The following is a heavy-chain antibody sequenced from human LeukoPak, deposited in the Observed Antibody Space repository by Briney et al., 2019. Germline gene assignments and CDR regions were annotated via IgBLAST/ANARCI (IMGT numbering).Heavy chain of an antibody. Sequence: GGSLRLSCAASGFTFSSYERNWVRQAPGKGLEWVSYISSSGSTIYYADSVKGRFTISRDNAKNSLYLQMNSLRAEDTAVYYCARGGSPHAFDIWGQGTMVTVSS. CDR1: GFTFSSYE. D-gene: IGHD2-15*01. J-gene: IGHJ3*02. CDR2: ISSSGSTI. V-gene: IGHV3-48*03. CDR3: ARGGSPHAFDI.